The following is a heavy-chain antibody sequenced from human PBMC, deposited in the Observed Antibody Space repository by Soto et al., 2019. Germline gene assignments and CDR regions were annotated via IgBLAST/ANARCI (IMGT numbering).Heavy chain of an antibody. D-gene: IGHD1-20*01. Sequence: PSEPLSLTSTVSGGSISSYYWSWIRQPPGKGLEWIGYIYYSGITNYNPSLKSRVTISVDTSKNQFSLKLSSVTAADTAVYYCARYKSNYYYGMDVWGQGTTVT. CDR2: IYYSGIT. CDR1: GGSISSYY. CDR3: ARYKSNYYYGMDV. V-gene: IGHV4-59*01. J-gene: IGHJ6*02.